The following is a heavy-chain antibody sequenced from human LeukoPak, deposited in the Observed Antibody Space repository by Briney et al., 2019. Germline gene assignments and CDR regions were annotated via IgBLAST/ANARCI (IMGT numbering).Heavy chain of an antibody. J-gene: IGHJ4*02. V-gene: IGHV3-21*01. CDR3: ARDFSSSNCYLFGY. Sequence: GGSLRLSCAASGFTFSNYWMSWVRQAPGKGLEWVSSISTSSSYIYYADSVKGRFTISRDNAKNSLYLQMNSLRAEDTAVYYCARDFSSSNCYLFGYWGQGTLVTVSS. CDR1: GFTFSNYW. D-gene: IGHD2-21*02. CDR2: ISTSSSYI.